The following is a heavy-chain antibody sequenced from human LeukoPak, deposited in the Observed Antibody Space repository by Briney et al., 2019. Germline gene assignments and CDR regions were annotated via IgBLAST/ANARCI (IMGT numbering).Heavy chain of an antibody. CDR3: ARSHDHLWGNYPDY. D-gene: IGHD3-16*02. Sequence: ASETLSLTCDVSGGSIDSTNWWNWVRQPPGKGLEWIGEIHHDGRINYNPSLKSRVTLSVDKSKNQFSLRLNSVTAADTAMYYCARSHDHLWGNYPDYWGQGTLVTVSS. J-gene: IGHJ4*02. CDR1: GGSIDSTNW. V-gene: IGHV4/OR15-8*01. CDR2: IHHDGRI.